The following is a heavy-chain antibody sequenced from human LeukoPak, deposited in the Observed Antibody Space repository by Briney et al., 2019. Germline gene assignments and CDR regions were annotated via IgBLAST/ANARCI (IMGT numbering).Heavy chain of an antibody. CDR1: GGSISSSSYY. V-gene: IGHV4-39*07. Sequence: SETLSLTCTVSGGSISSSSYYWGWIRQPPGKGLEWIGEINHSGSTNYNPSLKSRVTISVDTSKNQFSLKLSSVTAADTAVYYCARGTAVINGDLPFEADYWGQGTLVTVSS. J-gene: IGHJ4*02. CDR3: ARGTAVINGDLPFEADY. CDR2: INHSGST. D-gene: IGHD4-17*01.